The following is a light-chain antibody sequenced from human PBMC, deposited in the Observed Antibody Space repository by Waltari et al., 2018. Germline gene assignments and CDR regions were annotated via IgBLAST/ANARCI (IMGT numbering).Light chain of an antibody. J-gene: IGLJ3*02. CDR1: YGSVSTNNN. CDR2: STN. V-gene: IGLV8-61*01. CDR3: VLVDGCPNWV. Sequence: QTVVTQEPSFSVSPGGTVTLTCGLSYGSVSTNNNPSWYQQTPGQGPRTLIYSTNIRSSGVPDRFPGSILGNKAALTITGAQAADGCDYYCVLVDGCPNWVFGGGTKLAVL.